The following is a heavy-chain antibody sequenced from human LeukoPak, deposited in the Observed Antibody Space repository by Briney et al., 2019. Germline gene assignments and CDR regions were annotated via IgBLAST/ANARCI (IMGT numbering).Heavy chain of an antibody. CDR3: ARQKGLRITMVRGVLNWFDP. J-gene: IGHJ5*02. CDR1: GYSFTSYW. V-gene: IGHV5-51*01. D-gene: IGHD3-10*01. CDR2: IYPGDSDT. Sequence: GESLKISCKGSGYSFTSYWIGWVRQMPGKGLEWMGIIYPGDSDTRYSPSFQGQVTISADKSISTAYLQWSSLKASDTAMHYCARQKGLRITMVRGVLNWFDPWGQGTLVTVSS.